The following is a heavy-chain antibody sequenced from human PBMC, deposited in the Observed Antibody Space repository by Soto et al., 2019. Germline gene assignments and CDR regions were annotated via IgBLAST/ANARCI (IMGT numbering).Heavy chain of an antibody. CDR3: TRADLTVTLSVFDP. Sequence: QVQLVESEGGVVQPGRSLRLSCAASGFIFSSYAMHWVRQAPGKGLEWVAFISDDGSSKYYADSVKGRFTISRDNSKNTLYLQMNSLSAEDTAVYYCTRADLTVTLSVFDPWGQGTLVTVSS. V-gene: IGHV3-30-3*01. CDR2: ISDDGSSK. D-gene: IGHD4-17*01. CDR1: GFIFSSYA. J-gene: IGHJ5*02.